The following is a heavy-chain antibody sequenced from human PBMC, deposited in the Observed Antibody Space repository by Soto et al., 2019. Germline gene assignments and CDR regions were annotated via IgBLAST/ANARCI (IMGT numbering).Heavy chain of an antibody. D-gene: IGHD6-13*01. V-gene: IGHV1-69*01. CDR3: ARPIIASAGKYGMDG. Sequence: QVQLVQSGAEVKKPGSSVKVSCKASGGTFSSYAISWVRQAPGQGLEWMGGIIPIFGTANYAQKFQGRVTSTAAEHTSTAYMELSSLRFDGTDVYYFARPIIASAGKYGMDGWYKCTTVAVCS. CDR1: GGTFSSYA. J-gene: IGHJ6*04. CDR2: IIPIFGTA.